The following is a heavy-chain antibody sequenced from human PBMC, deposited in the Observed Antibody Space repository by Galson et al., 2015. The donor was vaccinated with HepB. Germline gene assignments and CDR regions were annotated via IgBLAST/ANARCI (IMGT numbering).Heavy chain of an antibody. V-gene: IGHV2-70*01. CDR1: GFSLSTSGMC. D-gene: IGHD1-20*01. CDR3: ARSRYNWNYSYGMDV. CDR2: IDWDDDK. J-gene: IGHJ6*02. Sequence: PALVKPTQTLTLTCTFSGFSLSTSGMCVSWIRQPPGKALEWLALIDWDDDKYYSTSLKTRLTISKDTPKNQVVLTMTNMDPVDTATYYCARSRYNWNYSYGMDVWGQGTTVTVSS.